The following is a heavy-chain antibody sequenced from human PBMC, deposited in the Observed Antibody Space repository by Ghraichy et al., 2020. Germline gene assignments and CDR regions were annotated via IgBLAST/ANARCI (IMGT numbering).Heavy chain of an antibody. V-gene: IGHV3-23*01. CDR3: AKDQGHYYGLLDY. J-gene: IGHJ4*02. Sequence: GGSLRLSCAASGFTFSTYAMNWVRQAPGKGLEWVSGISGSGGSTYYADSVKGRFTISRDNSKNTLYLQMNNLRAEDTALYYCAKDQGHYYGLLDYWGQGTLGTVS. CDR2: ISGSGGST. CDR1: GFTFSTYA. D-gene: IGHD3-10*01.